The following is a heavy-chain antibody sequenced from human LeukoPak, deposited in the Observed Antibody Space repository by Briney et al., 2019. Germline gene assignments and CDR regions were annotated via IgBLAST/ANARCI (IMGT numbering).Heavy chain of an antibody. Sequence: SETLSLTCTVSGGSISTYYWSWIRQPPGKGLEWIGYIYYTGSTSYNPSLKSRVTMSLDASKNQFSLVLNSVTPADTAVYYCARGGNYWPQWWFDPWGRGTLVSVSS. CDR2: IYYTGST. CDR3: ARGGNYWPQWWFDP. D-gene: IGHD1-26*01. J-gene: IGHJ5*02. V-gene: IGHV4-59*01. CDR1: GGSISTYY.